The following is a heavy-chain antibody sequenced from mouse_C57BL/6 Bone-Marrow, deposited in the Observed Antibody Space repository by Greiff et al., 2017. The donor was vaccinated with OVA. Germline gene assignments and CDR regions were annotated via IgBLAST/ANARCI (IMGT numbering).Heavy chain of an antibody. D-gene: IGHD1-1*01. CDR3: ANYYGSSFDY. J-gene: IGHJ2*01. Sequence: EVKVVESGGDLVKPGGSLKLSCAASGFTFSSYGMSWVRQTPDKRLEWVATISSGGSYTYYPDSVKGRFNISRDNAKNTLYLQMSSLKSEDTAMYYCANYYGSSFDYWGQGTTLTVSS. V-gene: IGHV5-6*01. CDR2: ISSGGSYT. CDR1: GFTFSSYG.